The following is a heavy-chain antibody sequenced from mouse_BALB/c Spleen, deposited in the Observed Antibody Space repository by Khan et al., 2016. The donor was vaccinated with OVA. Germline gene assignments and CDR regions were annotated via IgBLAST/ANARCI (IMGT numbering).Heavy chain of an antibody. J-gene: IGHJ3*01. V-gene: IGHV1S137*01. Sequence: QVQLKQSGAELVRPGVSVKISCKGSGYTFTDYAMHWVKQSHAKSLEWIGVISTYYGDADYNQKFKGKATMPVDKSSSTAYMELARLTSEDSGIYYCARGSGNSRFAYWGQGTLVTVSA. D-gene: IGHD1-3*01. CDR1: GYTFTDYA. CDR2: ISTYYGDA. CDR3: ARGSGNSRFAY.